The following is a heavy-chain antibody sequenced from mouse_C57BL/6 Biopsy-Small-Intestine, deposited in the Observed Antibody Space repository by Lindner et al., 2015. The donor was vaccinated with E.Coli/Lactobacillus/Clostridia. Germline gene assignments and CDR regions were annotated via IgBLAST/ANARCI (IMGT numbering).Heavy chain of an antibody. CDR3: ADGYYGGFPY. CDR1: GYVFSSSW. J-gene: IGHJ3*01. Sequence: VQLQESGPELVKPGASVKLSCKASGYVFSSSWMNWVKQRPGKGLEWIGRIYPGDGDTDYNGKFKGKATLTADQSSSTAYMQLSSLTSEDSAVYFCADGYYGGFPYWGQGTLVTVSA. CDR2: IYPGDGDT. D-gene: IGHD2-3*01. V-gene: IGHV1-82*01.